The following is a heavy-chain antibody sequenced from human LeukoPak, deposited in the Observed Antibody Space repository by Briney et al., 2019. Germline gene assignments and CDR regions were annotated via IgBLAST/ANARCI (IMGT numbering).Heavy chain of an antibody. Sequence: GASVKVSCKASGYTFTSYGISWVRQAPGQGLEWMGWISAYNGNTNYAQKLQGRVTITTDTSTSTAYMELRSLRSDDTAVYYCARGRAGYSSSWYYFDYWGQGTLVTVSS. D-gene: IGHD6-13*01. CDR1: GYTFTSYG. CDR2: ISAYNGNT. J-gene: IGHJ4*02. CDR3: ARGRAGYSSSWYYFDY. V-gene: IGHV1-18*01.